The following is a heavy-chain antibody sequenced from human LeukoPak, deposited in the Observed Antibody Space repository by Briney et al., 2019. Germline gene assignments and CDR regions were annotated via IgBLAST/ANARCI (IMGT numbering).Heavy chain of an antibody. V-gene: IGHV4-31*03. D-gene: IGHD2-21*02. CDR2: IYYSGST. CDR1: GGSISSSSYY. CDR3: ASGGAYCGADCYLPAFGY. Sequence: SETLSLTCTVSGGSISSSSYYRGWIRQPPGKGLEWIGYIYYSGSTYYNPSLESRVTISVDTSKNQFSLKLTSVTAADTAVYYCASGGAYCGADCYLPAFGYWGQGTLVTVSS. J-gene: IGHJ4*02.